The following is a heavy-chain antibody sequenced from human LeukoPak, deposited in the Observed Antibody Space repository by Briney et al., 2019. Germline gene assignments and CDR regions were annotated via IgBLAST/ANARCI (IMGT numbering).Heavy chain of an antibody. Sequence: SETLSLTCTVAGGSISSYYWSWIRQPPAKRLEWIGDGYYSGSTNYNPSLKSRVTIAVDTAKNQFSMKLRSVTAANTAVYYCARQPLGYCSGDYCYVYHVELWGQGTLVIVSS. J-gene: IGHJ4*02. CDR3: ARQPLGYCSGDYCYVYHVEL. V-gene: IGHV4-59*08. D-gene: IGHD2-15*01. CDR2: GYYSGST. CDR1: GGSISSYY.